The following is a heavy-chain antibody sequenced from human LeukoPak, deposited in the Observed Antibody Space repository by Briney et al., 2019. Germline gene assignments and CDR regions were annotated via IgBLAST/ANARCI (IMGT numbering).Heavy chain of an antibody. J-gene: IGHJ3*02. Sequence: GGSLRLSCAASGFTFSSYEMNWVRQAPGKGLDWVSTISSGGGTNYADSVKGRFTISRDSSENTLSLQMNSLRGEDTAVYYCTRVRTGAFDIWGQGTMVTVSS. CDR3: TRVRTGAFDI. V-gene: IGHV3-66*01. CDR1: GFTFSSYE. CDR2: ISSGGGT.